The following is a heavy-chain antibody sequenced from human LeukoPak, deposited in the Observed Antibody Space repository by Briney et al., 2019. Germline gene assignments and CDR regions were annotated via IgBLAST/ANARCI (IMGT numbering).Heavy chain of an antibody. CDR3: ARAVAIVWFDP. V-gene: IGHV3-74*01. CDR1: GFTFSSYW. Sequence: GGSLRLSCAASGFTFSSYWMHWVRQAPGKGLVWVSRINSDGSGTSYADSVKGRFTISRDNAKNTLYLQMNSLRAEDTAVYYCARAVAIVWFDPWGQGTLVTVSS. J-gene: IGHJ5*02. D-gene: IGHD3-16*02. CDR2: INSDGSGT.